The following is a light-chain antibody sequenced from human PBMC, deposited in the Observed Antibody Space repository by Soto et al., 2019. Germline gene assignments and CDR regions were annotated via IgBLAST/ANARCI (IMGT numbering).Light chain of an antibody. CDR1: QSVSYW. CDR2: KAS. CDR3: KQLDTSPLT. Sequence: DIQMTQSPSTLSASVGDRVTITCRASQSVSYWLAWYQQKPGKAPKLLIYKASSLKGGVPSRLSGSGSGTEFTLTISSLQPEDFATQYSKQLDTSPLTFGGGPRVE. V-gene: IGKV1-5*03. J-gene: IGKJ4*01.